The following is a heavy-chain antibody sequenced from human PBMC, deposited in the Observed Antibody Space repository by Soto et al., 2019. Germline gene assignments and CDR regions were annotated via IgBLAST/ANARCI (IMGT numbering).Heavy chain of an antibody. CDR1: GYTFTSYG. V-gene: IGHV1-18*01. CDR2: ISAYNGNT. J-gene: IGHJ3*02. CDR3: AREYYYTNLAFDI. Sequence: GASVKVSCKASGYTFTSYGISCVRQAPGQGLEWMGWISAYNGNTNYAQKLQGRVTMTTDTSTSTAYMELRSLRSDDTADYYCAREYYYTNLAFDIWGQGTMVTVSS. D-gene: IGHD1-26*01.